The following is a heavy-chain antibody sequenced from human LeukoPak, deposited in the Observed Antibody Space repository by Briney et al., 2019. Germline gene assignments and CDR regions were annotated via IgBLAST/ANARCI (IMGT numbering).Heavy chain of an antibody. J-gene: IGHJ2*01. D-gene: IGHD6-13*01. V-gene: IGHV3-7*05. CDR2: INQDGSEK. CDR3: ARVGQQLVRWYFDL. CDR1: GFTFSSYR. Sequence: GVSLRLSCAVSGFTFSSYRMSWVRQAPGKGLEWVATINQDGSEKYSVDSVKGRFTISRDNPKNSLFLQMNSLRDEDTAVYYCARVGQQLVRWYFDLWGRGTLVTVSS.